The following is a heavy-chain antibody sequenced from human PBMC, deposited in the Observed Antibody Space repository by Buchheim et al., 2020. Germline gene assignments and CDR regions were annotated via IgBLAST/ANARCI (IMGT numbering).Heavy chain of an antibody. D-gene: IGHD5-18*01. CDR3: AREHTSVGFTYGYGMDV. Sequence: QVQLQESGPGLVKPSETLSLTCTVSNGSISSNYWTWIRQPPGKGLEWIGHIYDSGYTNYNPSLKSRVTISVDTSKSQFSLKLRSVTAADTAVYYCAREHTSVGFTYGYGMDVWGQGTT. CDR2: IYDSGYT. CDR1: NGSISSNY. V-gene: IGHV4-59*01. J-gene: IGHJ6*02.